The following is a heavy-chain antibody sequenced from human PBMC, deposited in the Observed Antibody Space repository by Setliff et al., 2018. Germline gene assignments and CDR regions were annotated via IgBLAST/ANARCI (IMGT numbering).Heavy chain of an antibody. CDR2: IGARNVKT. J-gene: IGHJ3*01. V-gene: IGHV1-18*04. CDR3: AISTLSICSGGSCPNAFDV. D-gene: IGHD2-15*01. CDR1: GYTFTTYG. Sequence: GASVKVSCKASGYTFTTYGISWVRQAPGQGLEWMGWIGARNVKTNYAQKFQDRVTMTTDTSKSAAYMDLRGLRSDDTAVYYCAISTLSICSGGSCPNAFDVWGQGTMVT.